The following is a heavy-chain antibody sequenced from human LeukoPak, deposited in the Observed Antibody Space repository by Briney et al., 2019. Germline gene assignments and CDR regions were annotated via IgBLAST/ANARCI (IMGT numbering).Heavy chain of an antibody. CDR3: AKADTAMAPNQKNYYYMDV. CDR1: GFSFSDYY. V-gene: IGHV3-11*04. CDR2: ISSSGSTI. Sequence: GGSLRLSCVASGFSFSDYYMYWIRQAPGKGLEWVSYISSSGSTIYYADSVKGQFTISRDNSKNTLYLQMNSLRAEDTAVYYCAKADTAMAPNQKNYYYMDVWGKGTTVTVSS. J-gene: IGHJ6*03. D-gene: IGHD5-18*01.